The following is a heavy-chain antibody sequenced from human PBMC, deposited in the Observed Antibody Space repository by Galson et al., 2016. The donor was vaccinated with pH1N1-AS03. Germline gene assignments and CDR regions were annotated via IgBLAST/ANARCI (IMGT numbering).Heavy chain of an antibody. D-gene: IGHD1-26*01. V-gene: IGHV4-39*07. CDR2: IYFRGAT. J-gene: IGHJ4*02. CDR3: ARHVCGSYPNNLDS. CDR1: GDSISSTPYY. Sequence: SETLSLTCTVSGDSISSTPYYWGWIRQPPGKGLDWIGTIYFRGATYYSPSLKSRVTISIDSSKNLFSLSLSSVTAADTAVFYCARHVCGSYPNNLDSWGQGTLVIVSS.